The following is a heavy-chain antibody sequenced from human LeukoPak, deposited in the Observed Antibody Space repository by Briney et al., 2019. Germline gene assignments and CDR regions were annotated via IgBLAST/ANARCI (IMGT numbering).Heavy chain of an antibody. J-gene: IGHJ5*01. CDR1: GFTFSSYW. CDR2: INHSGST. Sequence: GSLRLSCAASGFTFSSYWMSWVRQAPGKGLEWIGEINHSGSTNYNPSLKSRVTISVDTSKNQFSLKLSSVTAADTAVYYCARETVIQLWFDYWGQGTLVTVSS. V-gene: IGHV4-34*01. D-gene: IGHD5-18*01. CDR3: ARETVIQLWFDY.